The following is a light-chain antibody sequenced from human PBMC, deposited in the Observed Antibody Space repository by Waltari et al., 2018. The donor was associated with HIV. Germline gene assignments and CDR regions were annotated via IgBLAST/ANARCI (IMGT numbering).Light chain of an antibody. CDR2: SNN. CDR1: NSNIGKNG. CDR3: SVWDDSLSVQV. V-gene: IGLV1-47*01. Sequence: QSVLIQSPSMSGTPGQSITISCSGSNSNIGKNGVYWHQQFPGTAPKVLIYSNNRRPSWVPDRFSGSTAGTSASLAISGLRSEDEADYYCSVWDDSLSVQVFGGGTKLTVL. J-gene: IGLJ3*02.